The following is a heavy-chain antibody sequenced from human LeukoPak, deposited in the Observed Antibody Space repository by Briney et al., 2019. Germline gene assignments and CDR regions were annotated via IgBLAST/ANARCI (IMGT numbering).Heavy chain of an antibody. J-gene: IGHJ4*02. Sequence: GGSLRLSCAASGFTFSRYAMTWVRHAPGKGLEWVSTVNNLGDTTHYADSVKGRFTISRDNSGSTLYLQMNSLRADDTAEYFCARQQPPGFFWGQGALVTVSS. D-gene: IGHD1/OR15-1a*01. CDR1: GFTFSRYA. V-gene: IGHV3-23*01. CDR2: VNNLGDTT. CDR3: ARQQPPGFF.